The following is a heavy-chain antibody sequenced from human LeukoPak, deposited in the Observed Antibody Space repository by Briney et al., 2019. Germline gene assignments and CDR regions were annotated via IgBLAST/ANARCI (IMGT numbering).Heavy chain of an antibody. D-gene: IGHD3-22*01. CDR3: ARGLGFFGYYYDSSAYYGY. J-gene: IGHJ4*02. CDR2: ISSSSSYI. V-gene: IGHV3-21*01. Sequence: GGSLRLSCAASGFTFSSYSMNWVRQAPGKGLEWVSSISSSSSYIYCADSVKGRFTISRDNAKNSLYLQMNSLRAEDTAVYYCARGLGFFGYYYDSSAYYGYWGQGTLVTVSS. CDR1: GFTFSSYS.